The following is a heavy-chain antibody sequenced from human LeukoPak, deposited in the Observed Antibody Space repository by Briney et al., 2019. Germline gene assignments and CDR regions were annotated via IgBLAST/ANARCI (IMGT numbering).Heavy chain of an antibody. V-gene: IGHV3-23*01. CDR3: ASPIAVAGFDY. Sequence: GGSLRLSCVASGFTFSNFWMHWVRQAPGKGLEWVSSISNSGGSPYYADSVRGRFTISRDDSKNTLYLHMNSLRAEDTAVYYCASPIAVAGFDYWGQGTLVTVSS. D-gene: IGHD6-19*01. J-gene: IGHJ4*02. CDR1: GFTFSNFW. CDR2: ISNSGGSP.